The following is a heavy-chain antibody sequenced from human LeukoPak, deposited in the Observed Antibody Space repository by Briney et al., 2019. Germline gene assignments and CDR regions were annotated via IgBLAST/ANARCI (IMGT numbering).Heavy chain of an antibody. V-gene: IGHV4-59*08. CDR1: GGSISSYY. Sequence: SETLSLTCTVSGGSISSYYWSWIRQPPGKGLEWIGYIYYSGSTNYNPSLKSRVTISVDTSKNQFSLKLSSVTAADTAVYYCARQPSSSWYVPFDYWGQGTLVTVSS. J-gene: IGHJ4*02. CDR3: ARQPSSSWYVPFDY. D-gene: IGHD6-13*01. CDR2: IYYSGST.